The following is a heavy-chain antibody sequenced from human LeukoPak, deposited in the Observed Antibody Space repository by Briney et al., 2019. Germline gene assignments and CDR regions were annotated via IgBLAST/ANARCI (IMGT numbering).Heavy chain of an antibody. CDR1: GFTFSNYW. V-gene: IGHV3-7*05. Sequence: PGGSLRLSCAASGFTFSNYWMSWVRQAPGKGLEWVASIKQDGSDKYYVDSVKGRFTFSRDNAKNSLYLQMNSLRAEDTAVYYCTRGAGSSDYWGQGTLVTVSS. J-gene: IGHJ4*02. D-gene: IGHD1-26*01. CDR3: TRGAGSSDY. CDR2: IKQDGSDK.